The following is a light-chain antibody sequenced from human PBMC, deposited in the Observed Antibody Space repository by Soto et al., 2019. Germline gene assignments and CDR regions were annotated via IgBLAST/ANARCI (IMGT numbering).Light chain of an antibody. CDR1: QTVTTNY. Sequence: ETVLTQSPGTLSLSPGETATLSCRASQTVTTNYLAWYQQKPDQAPRLLIYGASSRATGIPDRFSGSGSGTDFTLTISRLEPEDFAVYYCQQYQTSPPRYTFGQGTILEI. CDR3: QQYQTSPPRYT. J-gene: IGKJ2*01. CDR2: GAS. V-gene: IGKV3-20*01.